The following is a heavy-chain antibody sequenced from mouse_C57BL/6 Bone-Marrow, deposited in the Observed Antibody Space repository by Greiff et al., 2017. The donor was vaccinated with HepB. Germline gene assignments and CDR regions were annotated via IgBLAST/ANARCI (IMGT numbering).Heavy chain of an antibody. D-gene: IGHD2-4*01. Sequence: EVKLMESGGGLVKPGGSLKLSCAASGFTFSSYAMSWVRQTPEKRLEWVATISDGGSYTYYPDNVKGRFTISRDNAKNNLYLQMSHLKSEDTAMYYCARDRGLRRDFDYWGQGTTLTVSS. J-gene: IGHJ2*01. CDR2: ISDGGSYT. CDR1: GFTFSSYA. V-gene: IGHV5-4*01. CDR3: ARDRGLRRDFDY.